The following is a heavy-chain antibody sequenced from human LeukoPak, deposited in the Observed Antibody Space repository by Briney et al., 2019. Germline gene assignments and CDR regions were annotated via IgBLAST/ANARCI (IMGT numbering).Heavy chain of an antibody. Sequence: PSETLSLTCAVYGGSFSGYYWSWIRQPPGKGLEWIGEINHSGSTNYNPSLTSLKSRVTISVDTSKNQFSLKLSSVTAADTAVFYCARRGLTSIFGVESSGGWFDLWGQGTQVTVSS. J-gene: IGHJ5*02. CDR1: GGSFSGYY. D-gene: IGHD3-3*01. V-gene: IGHV4-34*01. CDR2: INHSGST. CDR3: ARRGLTSIFGVESSGGWFDL.